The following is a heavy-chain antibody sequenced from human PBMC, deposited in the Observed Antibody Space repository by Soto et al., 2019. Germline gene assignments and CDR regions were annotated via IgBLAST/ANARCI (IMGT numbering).Heavy chain of an antibody. CDR3: ARDMVSMGPHDAFDI. Sequence: SETLSLTCTVSGGSISSYYWSWIRQPPGKGLEWIGYIYYSGSTNYNPSLKSRVTISVDTSKNQFSLKLSSVTAADTAVYYCARDMVSMGPHDAFDIRGQGTMVTVSS. CDR1: GGSISSYY. J-gene: IGHJ3*02. D-gene: IGHD3-10*01. CDR2: IYYSGST. V-gene: IGHV4-59*01.